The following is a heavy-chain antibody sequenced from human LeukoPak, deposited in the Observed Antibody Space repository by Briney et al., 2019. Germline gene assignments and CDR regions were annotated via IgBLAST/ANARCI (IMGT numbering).Heavy chain of an antibody. Sequence: PSETLSLTCTVSGGSISSYYWSGIRQPPGKGLEWIGYIYYSGSTNYNPSLKSRVTISVDTSKNQFSLKLSSVTAADTAVYYCARVGGTDDPWGQGTLVTVSS. CDR2: IYYSGST. CDR1: GGSISSYY. J-gene: IGHJ5*02. D-gene: IGHD1-26*01. V-gene: IGHV4-59*01. CDR3: ARVGGTDDP.